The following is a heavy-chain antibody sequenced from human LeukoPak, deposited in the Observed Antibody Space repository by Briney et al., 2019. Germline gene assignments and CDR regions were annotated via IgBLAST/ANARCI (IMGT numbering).Heavy chain of an antibody. CDR2: ISGTNEI. J-gene: IGHJ4*02. CDR3: ARDDNRAFDY. CDR1: GFTFSRYA. V-gene: IGHV3-21*05. D-gene: IGHD1-14*01. Sequence: GGSLRLSCAASGFTFSRYALNWVRQAPGKGLEWVSYISGTNEIHDADSVKGRFTISRDDAKNSLYLQMNSLRVDDTAVYYCARDDNRAFDYWGQGTLVTVSS.